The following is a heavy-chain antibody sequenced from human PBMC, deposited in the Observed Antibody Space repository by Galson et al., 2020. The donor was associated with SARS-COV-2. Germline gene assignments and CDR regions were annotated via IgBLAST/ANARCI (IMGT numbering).Heavy chain of an antibody. V-gene: IGHV5-51*01. CDR2: IYPGDSDT. D-gene: IGHD5-12*01. Sequence: KVSCKGSGYTFANSWIAWVRQMPGKGLEWMGNIYPGDSDTRYSPSFRGQVTISAEKSINTAYLQWSSLKASDTAMYYCARGRDGYRSPFDYWGRGSLVTVSS. J-gene: IGHJ4*02. CDR1: GYTFANSW. CDR3: ARGRDGYRSPFDY.